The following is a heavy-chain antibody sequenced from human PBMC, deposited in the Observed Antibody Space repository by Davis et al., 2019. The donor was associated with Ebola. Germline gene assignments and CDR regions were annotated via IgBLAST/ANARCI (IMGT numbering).Heavy chain of an antibody. CDR1: GASFSDHF. CDR3: ARRWGRSFDM. CDR2: IHHSGST. D-gene: IGHD7-27*01. Sequence: PGGSLRLSCAVYGASFSDHFWSWIRQPPGQGLEWIGEIHHSGSTKRNPSLRSRVTISPDTSKNQFSLKLSSVTAADTAVYYCARRWGRSFDMWGQGTVVTVSS. J-gene: IGHJ3*02. V-gene: IGHV4-34*01.